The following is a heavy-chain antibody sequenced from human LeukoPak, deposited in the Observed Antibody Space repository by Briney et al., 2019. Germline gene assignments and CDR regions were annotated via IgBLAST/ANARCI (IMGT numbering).Heavy chain of an antibody. CDR2: IYYSGST. Sequence: PSETLSLTCTVSGGSISSYYWSWIRQPPGKGLEWIGSIYYSGSTYYNPSLKSRVTISVDTSKNQFSLKLSSVTAADTAVYYCARRGYYDSRGYFDYWGQGTLVTVSS. CDR3: ARRGYYDSRGYFDY. J-gene: IGHJ4*02. V-gene: IGHV4-59*05. D-gene: IGHD3-22*01. CDR1: GGSISSYY.